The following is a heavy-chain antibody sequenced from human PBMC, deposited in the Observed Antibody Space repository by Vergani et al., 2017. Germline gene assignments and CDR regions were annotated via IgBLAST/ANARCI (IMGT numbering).Heavy chain of an antibody. J-gene: IGHJ4*02. V-gene: IGHV3-33*06. CDR2: IWYDGSNK. D-gene: IGHD4-17*01. Sequence: QVQLVESGGGVVQPGRSLRLSCAASGFTFSSYGMHWVRQAPGKGLEWVAVIWYDGSNKYYADSVKGRFTISRDNSKNTLYLQMNSLRAEDTAVYYCAKDPSFYGDSLEDYWGQGTLVTVSS. CDR1: GFTFSSYG. CDR3: AKDPSFYGDSLEDY.